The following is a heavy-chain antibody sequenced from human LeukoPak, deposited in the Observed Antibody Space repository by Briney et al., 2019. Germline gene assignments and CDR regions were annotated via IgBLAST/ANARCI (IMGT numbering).Heavy chain of an antibody. CDR2: IYYSGIT. CDR3: ARDQYGDYDFDY. D-gene: IGHD4-17*01. CDR1: DDSISSYY. V-gene: IGHV4-59*01. Sequence: PSETLSLTCTVSDDSISSYYWSWIRQPPGKGLEWIAYIYYSGITNYNPSLKSRVTISVDTSKNQFSLKLSSVTAADTAVYYCARDQYGDYDFDYWAREPWSPSPQ. J-gene: IGHJ4*02.